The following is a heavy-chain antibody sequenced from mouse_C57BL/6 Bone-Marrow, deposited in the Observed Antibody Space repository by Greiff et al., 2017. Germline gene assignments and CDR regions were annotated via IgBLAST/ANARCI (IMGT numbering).Heavy chain of an antibody. CDR2: INPNYGTT. J-gene: IGHJ4*01. CDR1: GYSFTDYN. D-gene: IGHD2-4*01. V-gene: IGHV1-39*01. CDR3: AREGITTHYYAMDY. Sequence: VQLQQSGPELVKPGASVKISCKASGYSFTDYNMNWVKQSNGKSLEWIGVINPNYGTTSYNQKFKGKATLTVDQSSSTAYIQLNSLTSADSAVYYCAREGITTHYYAMDYWGQGTSVTGSS.